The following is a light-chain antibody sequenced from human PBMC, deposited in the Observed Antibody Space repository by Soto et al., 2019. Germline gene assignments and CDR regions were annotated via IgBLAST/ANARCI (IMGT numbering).Light chain of an antibody. CDR1: SSDVGGYNY. V-gene: IGLV2-14*01. CDR3: SSYTSSILV. CDR2: EVS. J-gene: IGLJ3*02. Sequence: LTQPASVSGSPGQSITISCTGTSSDVGGYNYVSWYQQYPGKAPKLMIYEVSNRPSGVSNRFSGSKSGNTASLTISGLQAEDEADYYCSSYTSSILVFGGGTKVTVL.